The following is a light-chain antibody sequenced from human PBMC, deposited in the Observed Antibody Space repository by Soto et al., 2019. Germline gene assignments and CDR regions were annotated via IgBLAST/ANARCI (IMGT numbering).Light chain of an antibody. J-gene: IGKJ1*01. CDR2: AAP. V-gene: IGKV1D-16*01. Sequence: DIQMTQSPSSVSASVGDRVTITCRASQVISSWLVWYQQKPGKAPKLLIYAAPSLQSGVPSRFSGSASGTEFTLTISSLESDDFATYYCQQYHRYSTFGQGTKVDIK. CDR3: QQYHRYST. CDR1: QVISSW.